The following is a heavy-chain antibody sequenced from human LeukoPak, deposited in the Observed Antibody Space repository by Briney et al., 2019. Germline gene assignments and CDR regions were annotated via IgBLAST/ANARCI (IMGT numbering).Heavy chain of an antibody. CDR3: ARDKILGASKFDP. D-gene: IGHD1-26*01. Sequence: GGSLRLSCAASGFTFSNYWMSWVRQAPGKGLEWVANIKQDGSEKYYVDSVKGRFTISRDNTQNSLYLQMNGLGAEDTAVYYCARDKILGASKFDPWGQGTLVTVSS. CDR1: GFTFSNYW. CDR2: IKQDGSEK. J-gene: IGHJ5*02. V-gene: IGHV3-7*01.